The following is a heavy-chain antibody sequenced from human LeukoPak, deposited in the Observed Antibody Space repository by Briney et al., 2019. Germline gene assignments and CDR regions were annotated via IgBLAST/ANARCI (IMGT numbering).Heavy chain of an antibody. Sequence: WGSLRLSCAASGFTFSDYYMSWIRQAPGKGLEWVAVISYDGSNKYYADSVKGRFTISRDNSKNTLYLQMNSLRAEDTAVYYCAKDVCGDYPPFADFWGQGTLVTVSS. J-gene: IGHJ4*02. CDR2: ISYDGSNK. D-gene: IGHD4-17*01. V-gene: IGHV3-30*18. CDR3: AKDVCGDYPPFADF. CDR1: GFTFSDYY.